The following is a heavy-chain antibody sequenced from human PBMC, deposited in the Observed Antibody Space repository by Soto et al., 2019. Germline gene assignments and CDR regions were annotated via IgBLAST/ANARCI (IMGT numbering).Heavy chain of an antibody. Sequence: SETLSLTCTVSGGSISSSSYYWGWIRQPPGKGLEWIGSIYYSGSTYYNPSLKSRVTISVDTSKNQFSLKLSSVTAADTAVYYCSAGSGGDWPPGYWGQGTLVTVSS. V-gene: IGHV4-39*01. CDR3: SAGSGGDWPPGY. CDR2: IYYSGST. CDR1: GGSISSSSYY. J-gene: IGHJ4*02. D-gene: IGHD2-21*02.